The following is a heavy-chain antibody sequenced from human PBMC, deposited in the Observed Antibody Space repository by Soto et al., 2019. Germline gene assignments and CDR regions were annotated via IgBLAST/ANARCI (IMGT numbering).Heavy chain of an antibody. CDR1: HNTLSGYF. CDR3: AVNFAHSRSWHTLDF. V-gene: IGHV1-2*02. J-gene: IGHJ4*02. Sequence: QVPLVQSGAEVKKPGASVRISCKGSHNTLSGYFLHWVRQATGQGLEWVGWINPKTGGTKYAQTFKGRVTMTTDTSIGTAYVELSRLTSDDTALYYCAVNFAHSRSWHTLDFWVAGTLVSVS. D-gene: IGHD3-10*01. CDR2: INPKTGGT.